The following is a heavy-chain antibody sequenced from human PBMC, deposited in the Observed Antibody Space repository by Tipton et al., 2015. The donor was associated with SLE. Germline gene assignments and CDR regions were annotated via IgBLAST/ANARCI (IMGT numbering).Heavy chain of an antibody. CDR2: IHYTGIT. CDR3: ARAPGLERSYYYYYYMDV. Sequence: TLSLTCTVSGDSVRSFYWSWIRLPPGKGLEWIGFIHYTGITNYSPSLKSRVSTSVDTSKNQFSLRLSSVTAADTAVYYCARAPGLERSYYYYYYMDVWGKGTTVTVSS. J-gene: IGHJ6*03. D-gene: IGHD1-1*01. V-gene: IGHV4-59*02. CDR1: GDSVRSFY.